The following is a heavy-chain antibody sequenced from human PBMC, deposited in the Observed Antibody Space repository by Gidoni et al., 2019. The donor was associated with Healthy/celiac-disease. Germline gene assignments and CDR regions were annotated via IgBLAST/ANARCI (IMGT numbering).Heavy chain of an antibody. D-gene: IGHD3-22*01. Sequence: QVQLQQWGAGLLKPSETLSLTCAVYGGSFSGYYWSWIRQPPGKGLEWIGEINHSGSTNYNPSLKSRVTISVDTSKNQFSLKLSSVTAADTAVYYCARGHISSGYIFPYFDYWGQGTLVTVSS. CDR1: GGSFSGYY. CDR3: ARGHISSGYIFPYFDY. V-gene: IGHV4-34*01. J-gene: IGHJ4*02. CDR2: INHSGST.